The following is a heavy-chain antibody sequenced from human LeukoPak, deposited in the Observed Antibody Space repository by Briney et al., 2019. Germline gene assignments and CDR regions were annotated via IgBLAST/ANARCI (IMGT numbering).Heavy chain of an antibody. CDR1: GFTFIDYD. V-gene: IGHV3-13*01. Sequence: GGSLRLSCAASGFTFIDYDMHWVRQVVGKGLEWVSAIGIRGDTHYSGSVKGRFTISRENAESSLHLQMSSLRAEDTAVYYCARGGIQVSGIEEFDYWGQGTLVTVSS. CDR2: IGIRGDT. J-gene: IGHJ4*02. D-gene: IGHD6-19*01. CDR3: ARGGIQVSGIEEFDY.